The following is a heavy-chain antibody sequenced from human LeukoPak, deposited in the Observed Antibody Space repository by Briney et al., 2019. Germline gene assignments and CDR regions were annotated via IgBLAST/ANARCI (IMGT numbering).Heavy chain of an antibody. CDR2: IKQDGSEE. CDR1: GFTFSTFW. Sequence: GGSLRLSCAASGFTFSTFWMTWVRQAPGKGLEWVANIKQDGSEEYYVDSVLGRFTISRDNAKNSLYLQMNSLRAEDTALYYCATGSIWSNYYYYMGVWGLGTPVTLSS. CDR3: ATGSIWSNYYYYMGV. V-gene: IGHV3-7*01. D-gene: IGHD6-13*01. J-gene: IGHJ6*03.